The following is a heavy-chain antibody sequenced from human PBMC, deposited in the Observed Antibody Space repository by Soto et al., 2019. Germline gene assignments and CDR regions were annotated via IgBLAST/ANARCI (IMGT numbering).Heavy chain of an antibody. J-gene: IGHJ3*02. D-gene: IGHD3-22*01. CDR2: IYPGDSDT. V-gene: IGHV5-51*01. CDR1: GYSFTSYW. Sequence: GESLKISCKGSGYSFTSYWNGCVRQMPGKGLEWMGIIYPGDSDTRYSPSFQGQVTISADKSIITAYLQWSSLKASDTAMYYCARRPTYYYDSSGYSLDALDIWGQGTMVTVSS. CDR3: ARRPTYYYDSSGYSLDALDI.